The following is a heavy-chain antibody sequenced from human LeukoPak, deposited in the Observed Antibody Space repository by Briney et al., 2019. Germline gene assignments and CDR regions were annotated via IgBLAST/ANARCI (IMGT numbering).Heavy chain of an antibody. CDR1: GYTFTDYN. J-gene: IGHJ4*02. Sequence: ASVKVSCKASGYTFTDYNLHWVRQAPGEGVEWMGWINPKSGGTKFAQKHQGGVTMTADTSIDTAYLELSNLKPDDTAIYYCARSSSGWPLYFDCWGQGTLVTVSS. CDR3: ARSSSGWPLYFDC. D-gene: IGHD6-19*01. V-gene: IGHV1-2*02. CDR2: INPKSGGT.